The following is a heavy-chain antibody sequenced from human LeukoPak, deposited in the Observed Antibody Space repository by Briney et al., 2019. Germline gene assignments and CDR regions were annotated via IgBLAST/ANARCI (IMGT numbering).Heavy chain of an antibody. J-gene: IGHJ3*02. CDR3: ARVQSSWGGRYFDWLPAFDI. CDR2: INHGGTT. V-gene: IGHV4-34*01. CDR1: GGSFSGYF. Sequence: SETLSLTCGVYGGSFSGYFWSWIRQTPGTGLEWTGDINHGGTTNYNPPLKSRVTISVDTSKNHYSLKMNSVTAADTAIYYCARVQSSWGGRYFDWLPAFDIWGQGAVVTVSS. D-gene: IGHD3-9*01.